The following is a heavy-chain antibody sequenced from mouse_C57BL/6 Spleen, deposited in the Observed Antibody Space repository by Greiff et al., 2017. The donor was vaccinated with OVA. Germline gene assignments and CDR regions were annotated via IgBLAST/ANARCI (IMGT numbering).Heavy chain of an antibody. CDR3: ARRGYSGGGLDY. CDR1: GYTFTSYW. D-gene: IGHD1-1*02. CDR2: IYPGSGST. J-gene: IGHJ2*01. V-gene: IGHV1-55*01. Sequence: VQLQQPGAEFVKPGASVKMSCKASGYTFTSYWITWVKQRPGQGLEWIGDIYPGSGSTNYNEKFKGKATLTVDTSSSTAYMQLSSLTSEDSAVYYCARRGYSGGGLDYWGQGTTLTVSS.